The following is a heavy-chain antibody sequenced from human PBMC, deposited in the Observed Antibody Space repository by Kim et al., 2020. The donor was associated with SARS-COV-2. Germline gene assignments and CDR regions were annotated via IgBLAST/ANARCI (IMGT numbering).Heavy chain of an antibody. V-gene: IGHV4-59*08. Sequence: SETLSLTCTVSGGSISSHYWSWIRRPPGKGLEWIGYIYYTGSTNYNPSLKSLVTMSVDTSKNQFSLRLNSVTAADAAMYYCARRYSNYWYFDLWGRGTLVTVSS. CDR2: IYYTGST. CDR1: GGSISSHY. J-gene: IGHJ2*01. D-gene: IGHD4-4*01. CDR3: ARRYSNYWYFDL.